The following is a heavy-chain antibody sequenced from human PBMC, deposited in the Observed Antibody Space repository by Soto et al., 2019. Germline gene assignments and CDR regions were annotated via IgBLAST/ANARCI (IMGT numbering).Heavy chain of an antibody. CDR3: ARGYDSSGYYFFDY. J-gene: IGHJ4*02. CDR1: GGTFRSNA. Sequence: SVKVSCKASGGTFRSNAFRWVRQAPGQGLEWMGGIIPVFGRTNYPQKFQVRVTITADESTSTAHMELSSLRSEDTAVYYCARGYDSSGYYFFDYWGQGTLVTV. CDR2: IIPVFGRT. V-gene: IGHV1-69*13. D-gene: IGHD3-22*01.